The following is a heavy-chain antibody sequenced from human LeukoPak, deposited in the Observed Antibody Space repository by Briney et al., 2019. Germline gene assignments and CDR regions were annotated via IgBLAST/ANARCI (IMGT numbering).Heavy chain of an antibody. Sequence: GGSLRLSCAASGFTFSAFGMHWVRQAPGKGLEWVAVLSSDGTNKYYTDSVKGRFTISRDNSKNTLYMQMNSLRAEDTAVYSCAKSRLYSSGSADYWGQGTLVTVSS. V-gene: IGHV3-30*18. J-gene: IGHJ4*02. CDR1: GFTFSAFG. CDR2: LSSDGTNK. D-gene: IGHD6-19*01. CDR3: AKSRLYSSGSADY.